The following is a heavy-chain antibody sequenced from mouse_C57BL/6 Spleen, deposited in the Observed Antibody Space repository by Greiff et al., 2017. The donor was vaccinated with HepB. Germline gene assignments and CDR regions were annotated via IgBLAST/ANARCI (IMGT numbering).Heavy chain of an antibody. CDR1: GYTFTSYW. CDR3: ARDYYDYQAWFAY. Sequence: VQLQQPGAELVKPGASVKMSCKASGYTFTSYWITWVKQRPGQGLEWIGDIYPGSGSTNYNEKFKSKATLTVDTSSSTAYMQLSSLTSEDSAVYYCARDYYDYQAWFAYWGQGTLVTVSA. V-gene: IGHV1-55*01. D-gene: IGHD2-4*01. J-gene: IGHJ3*01. CDR2: IYPGSGST.